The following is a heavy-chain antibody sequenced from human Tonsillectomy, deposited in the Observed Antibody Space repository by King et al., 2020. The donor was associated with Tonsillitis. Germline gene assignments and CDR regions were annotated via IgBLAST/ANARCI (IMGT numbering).Heavy chain of an antibody. Sequence: QLVQSGAEVKKPGASVKVSCKASGYTFTSYGISWVRQAPGQGLEWMGWISGYNGNTKYAQKIQDRVTMTTDTSTSTAYMELTTLRSDDTAVYHCARARLSSGDSDGYFDLWGRGTLLTVSS. CDR2: ISGYNGNT. D-gene: IGHD4-17*01. CDR3: ARARLSSGDSDGYFDL. J-gene: IGHJ2*01. V-gene: IGHV1-18*04. CDR1: GYTFTSYG.